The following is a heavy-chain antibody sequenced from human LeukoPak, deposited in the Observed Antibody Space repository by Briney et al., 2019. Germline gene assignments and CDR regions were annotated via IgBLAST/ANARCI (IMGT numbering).Heavy chain of an antibody. Sequence: SETLSLTCTVPGGSIGSSSYYWGWIRQPPGKGLEWIGSIFRTGSTYYTASLKSRVSISVDTSKNHFVLNLTSVTAADTAVYFCARRVGFYGSGSLNYFDPWGQGILVSVSS. CDR3: ARRVGFYGSGSLNYFDP. J-gene: IGHJ5*01. V-gene: IGHV4-39*02. CDR2: IFRTGST. CDR1: GGSIGSSSYY. D-gene: IGHD3-10*01.